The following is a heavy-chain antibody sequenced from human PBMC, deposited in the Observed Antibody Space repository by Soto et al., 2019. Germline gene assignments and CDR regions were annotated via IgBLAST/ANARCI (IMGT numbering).Heavy chain of an antibody. CDR3: AKDRPSGSRPYYYGMDV. CDR2: ISYDGSNK. D-gene: IGHD1-26*01. V-gene: IGHV3-30*18. Sequence: GGSLRLSCAASGFTFGSYGMHWVRQAPGKGLEWVAVISYDGSNKYYADSVKGRFTISRDNSKNTLYLQMNSLRAEDTAVYYCAKDRPSGSRPYYYGMDVWGQGTTVTVSS. J-gene: IGHJ6*02. CDR1: GFTFGSYG.